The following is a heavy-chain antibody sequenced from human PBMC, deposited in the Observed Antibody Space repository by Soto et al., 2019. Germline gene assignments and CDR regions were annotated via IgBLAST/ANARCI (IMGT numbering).Heavy chain of an antibody. CDR2: IYHSGST. J-gene: IGHJ4*02. Sequence: SETLSLTCAVSGGSISSGGYPWSWIRQPPGKGLEWIGYIYHSGSTYYNPSLKSRVTISVDTSKSQFSLKLSSVTAADTAVYYCARGGGVYYFDYWGQGTLVTVSS. D-gene: IGHD2-8*02. CDR3: ARGGGVYYFDY. V-gene: IGHV4-30-2*01. CDR1: GGSISSGGYP.